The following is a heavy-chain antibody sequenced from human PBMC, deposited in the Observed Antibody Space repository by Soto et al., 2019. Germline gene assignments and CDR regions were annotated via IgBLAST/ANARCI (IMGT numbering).Heavy chain of an antibody. CDR1: GYTFTSYY. Sequence: QVQLVQSGAEVKKPGASVKVSCKASGYTFTSYYMNWVRQAPGQGLEWLGIINPSGGYTTYAQRFLGTVTMTSDTSTSTVHMELGSLTSEDTAVYYCVRGGGIVVVTATYDHWGQGTLVTVSS. V-gene: IGHV1-46*03. CDR3: VRGGGIVVVTATYDH. D-gene: IGHD2-21*02. CDR2: INPSGGYT. J-gene: IGHJ4*02.